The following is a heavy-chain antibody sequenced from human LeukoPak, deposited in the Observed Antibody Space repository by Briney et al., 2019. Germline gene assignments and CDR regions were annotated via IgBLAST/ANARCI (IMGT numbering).Heavy chain of an antibody. CDR1: GGSFSGYY. CDR2: INYSGST. D-gene: IGHD3-10*01. J-gene: IGHJ4*02. V-gene: IGHV4-34*01. Sequence: SETLSLTCAVYGGSFSGYYWSWLRQPPGKGLEWIGEINYSGSTNYNPSLKSRVTISVDTSKNQFSLKLSSVTAADTAVYYCASWAGSGSYPLDYWGQGTLVTVSS. CDR3: ASWAGSGSYPLDY.